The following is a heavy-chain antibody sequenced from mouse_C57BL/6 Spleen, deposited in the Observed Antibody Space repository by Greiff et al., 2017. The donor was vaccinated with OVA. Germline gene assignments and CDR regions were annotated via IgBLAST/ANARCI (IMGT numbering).Heavy chain of an antibody. Sequence: QVQLQQSGAELVRPGTSVKMSCKASGYAFTNYLIEWVKQRPGQGLEWIGVIYPGSGGTNYNEKFKGKATLTADTSSSTAYMQISSLTSEDSEVSFYSGGRAALVYVVDYGSQGTLVAVS. CDR1: GYAFTNYL. CDR2: IYPGSGGT. V-gene: IGHV1-54*01. J-gene: IGHJ4*01. CDR3: SGGRAALVYVVDY. D-gene: IGHD1-1*02.